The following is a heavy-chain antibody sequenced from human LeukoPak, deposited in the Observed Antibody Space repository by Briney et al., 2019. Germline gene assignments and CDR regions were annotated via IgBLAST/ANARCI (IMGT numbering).Heavy chain of an antibody. Sequence: GASVKVSCKASGYTFTSYDINWVRQATGQGLEWMGWMNPNSGNTGYAQKFQGRVTMTRNTPISTAYMELSSLRSEDTAVYYCARIVVVPAAINSRYHNNWFDPWGQGTLVTVSS. CDR1: GYTFTSYD. V-gene: IGHV1-8*01. J-gene: IGHJ5*02. CDR2: MNPNSGNT. CDR3: ARIVVVPAAINSRYHNNWFDP. D-gene: IGHD2-2*02.